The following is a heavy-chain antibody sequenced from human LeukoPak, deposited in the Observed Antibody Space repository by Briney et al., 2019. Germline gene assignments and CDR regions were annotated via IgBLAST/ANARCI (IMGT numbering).Heavy chain of an antibody. J-gene: IGHJ5*02. V-gene: IGHV3-23*01. CDR1: GFTFSSYA. CDR3: AKALGQYYDILTGYPS. Sequence: PGGSLRLSCAASGFTFSSYAMSWVRQAPGKGLEWVSAISGSGGSTYYADSVKGRFTISRDNSKNTLYLQMNSLRAEDTAVYYCAKALGQYYDILTGYPSWGQGTLVTVSS. D-gene: IGHD3-9*01. CDR2: ISGSGGST.